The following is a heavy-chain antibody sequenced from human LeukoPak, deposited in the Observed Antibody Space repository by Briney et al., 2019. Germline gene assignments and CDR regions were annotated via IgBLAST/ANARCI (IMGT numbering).Heavy chain of an antibody. V-gene: IGHV4-59*08. CDR3: ARHIGGGIEDMDV. CDR1: GGSIGTYY. J-gene: IGHJ6*03. Sequence: SETLSLTCTVSGGSIGTYYWSWIRQSPGKGLEWIGYIYVTGSTRYNPYLQSRVTISVDTSRNQFFLKMSSVTAADTAVYYCARHIGGGIEDMDVWGKGTKATDSS. CDR2: IYVTGST. D-gene: IGHD3-16*02.